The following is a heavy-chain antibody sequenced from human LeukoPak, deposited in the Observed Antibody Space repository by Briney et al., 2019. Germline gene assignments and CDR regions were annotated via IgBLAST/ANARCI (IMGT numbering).Heavy chain of an antibody. CDR3: ARGWYSSGWYAY. D-gene: IGHD6-19*01. J-gene: IGHJ4*02. V-gene: IGHV4-34*01. Sequence: SETLSLTCAVNGGSFSGYYWSWIRQPPGKGLEWIGEINHSGSTNYNPSLKSRVTISVDTSKNQFSLKLSSVTAADTAVYYCARGWYSSGWYAYWGQGTLVTVSS. CDR1: GGSFSGYY. CDR2: INHSGST.